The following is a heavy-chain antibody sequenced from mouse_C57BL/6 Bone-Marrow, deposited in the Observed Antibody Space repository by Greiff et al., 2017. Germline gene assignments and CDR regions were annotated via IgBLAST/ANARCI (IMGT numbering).Heavy chain of an antibody. V-gene: IGHV1-64*01. D-gene: IGHD2-3*01. J-gene: IGHJ2*01. CDR1: GYTFTSYW. Sequence: QVHVKQSGAELVKPGASVKLSCKASGYTFTSYWMHWVKQRPGQGLEWIGMIHPNSGSTNYNEKFKSKATLTVDKSSSTAYMQLSSLTSEDSAVYYCARNSGDGYYYFDYWGQGTTLTVSS. CDR3: ARNSGDGYYYFDY. CDR2: IHPNSGST.